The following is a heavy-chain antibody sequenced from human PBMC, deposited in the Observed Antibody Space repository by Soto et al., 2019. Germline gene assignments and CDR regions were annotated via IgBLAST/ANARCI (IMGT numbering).Heavy chain of an antibody. Sequence: SETLSLTCAVYGGSFSGYYWSWIRQPPGKGLEWIGEINHSGSTNYNPSLKSRVTISVDTSKNQFSLKLSSVTAADTAVYYCARIVVVVAANYYYMDVWGKGTTVTVSS. CDR3: ARIVVVVAANYYYMDV. V-gene: IGHV4-34*01. CDR2: INHSGST. D-gene: IGHD2-15*01. CDR1: GGSFSGYY. J-gene: IGHJ6*03.